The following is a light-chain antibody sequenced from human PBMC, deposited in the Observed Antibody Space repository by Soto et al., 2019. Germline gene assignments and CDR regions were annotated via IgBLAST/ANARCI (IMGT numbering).Light chain of an antibody. CDR1: QGISTY. J-gene: IGKJ1*01. Sequence: DIQMTQSQSSLSASVGDRVTITCRASQGISTYLNWYQQKPGKAPKLLIYAASSLQSGVPSRFSGSESETDFTLTISSLQPEDFANYSCQQSYSTTWTFGQGTKV. CDR2: AAS. CDR3: QQSYSTTWT. V-gene: IGKV1-39*01.